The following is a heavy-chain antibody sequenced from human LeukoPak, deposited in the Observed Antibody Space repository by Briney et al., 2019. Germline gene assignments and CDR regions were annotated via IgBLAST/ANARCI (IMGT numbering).Heavy chain of an antibody. J-gene: IGHJ4*02. CDR2: IKSKTDGGTT. CDR1: GFTLRNAW. V-gene: IGHV3-15*01. D-gene: IGHD3-22*01. CDR3: TTGLTYYYDSSGYYFDY. Sequence: GGSLRLSCAASGFTLRNAWMRWVRQAPGKGLEWVGRIKSKTDGGTTDYAAPVKGRFTISRDDSKNTLYLQMNSLKTEDTAVYYCTTGLTYYYDSSGYYFDYWGQGTLVTVSS.